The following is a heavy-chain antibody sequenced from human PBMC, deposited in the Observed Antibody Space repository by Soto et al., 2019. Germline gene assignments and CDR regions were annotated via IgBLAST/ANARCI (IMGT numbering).Heavy chain of an antibody. V-gene: IGHV3-23*01. CDR2: ISGSGGST. Sequence: GGSLRLTCAASGFTFSSYDMSWVRQAPGKGLEWVSAISGSGGSTYYADTLKGRSTISRYNSKNTLYLQMNSLRAEDTAVYYCAKDLWYGVLDAFDIWGQGTMVTVSS. D-gene: IGHD3-10*01. J-gene: IGHJ3*02. CDR3: AKDLWYGVLDAFDI. CDR1: GFTFSSYD.